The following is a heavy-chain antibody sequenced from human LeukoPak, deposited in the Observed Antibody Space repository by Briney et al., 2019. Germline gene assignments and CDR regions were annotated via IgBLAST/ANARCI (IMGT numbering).Heavy chain of an antibody. V-gene: IGHV4-31*03. CDR1: GGSISSGGYY. D-gene: IGHD2-15*01. CDR3: ARHNLYCSGGSCYPNWFDP. CDR2: IYYSGIT. J-gene: IGHJ5*02. Sequence: PSQTLSLTCTVSGGSISSGGYYWSWIRQHPGKGLEWIGYIYYSGITYYNPSLKSRVTISVDTSKNQFSLKLSSVTAADTAVYYCARHNLYCSGGSCYPNWFDPWGQGTLVTVSS.